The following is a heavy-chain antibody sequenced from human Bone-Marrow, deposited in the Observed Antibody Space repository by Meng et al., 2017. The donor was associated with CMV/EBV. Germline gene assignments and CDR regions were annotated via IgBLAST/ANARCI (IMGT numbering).Heavy chain of an antibody. V-gene: IGHV4-34*01. CDR2: INHSGST. CDR3: ARGGSSGSGGFDY. J-gene: IGHJ4*02. D-gene: IGHD6-19*01. Sequence: ESLKISCAVYGGSFSGYYWSWIRQPPGKGLEWIGEINHSGSTNYNPSLKSRVTISVDTSKNQFSLKLSSVTAADTAVYYCARGGSSGSGGFDYWGQGTLVTVSS. CDR1: GGSFSGYY.